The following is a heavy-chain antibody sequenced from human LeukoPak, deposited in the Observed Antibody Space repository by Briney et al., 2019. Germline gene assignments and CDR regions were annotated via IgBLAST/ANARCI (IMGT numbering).Heavy chain of an antibody. CDR3: ARDSVEAAVSAY. V-gene: IGHV3-21*01. J-gene: IGHJ4*02. CDR2: ITTTTT. D-gene: IGHD6-13*01. Sequence: GGSLRLSCAASGFTFSTSTMNWVRQAPGKGLEWVSSITTTTTFYADSVKGRFTVSRDNAKNSLYLQMDSLRVDDTAVYYCARDSVEAAVSAYWGQGTLVAVSS. CDR1: GFTFSTST.